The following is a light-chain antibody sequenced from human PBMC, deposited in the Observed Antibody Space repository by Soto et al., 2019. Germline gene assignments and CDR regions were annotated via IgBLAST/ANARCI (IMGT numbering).Light chain of an antibody. J-gene: IGLJ2*01. V-gene: IGLV1-51*01. Sequence: QSVLTQPPSVSAAPGPKVTISCSGSSSNIGNNYVSWYQHLPGTAPKLLIYDNNKRPSGIPDRFSGSKSGTSATLGITGLQTGDEADYYCGTWDSLLSAVVFGGGTKLTVL. CDR2: DNN. CDR3: GTWDSLLSAVV. CDR1: SSNIGNNY.